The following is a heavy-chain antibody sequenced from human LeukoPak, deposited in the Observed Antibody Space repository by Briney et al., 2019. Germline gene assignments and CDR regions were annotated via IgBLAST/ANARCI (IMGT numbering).Heavy chain of an antibody. CDR3: ARVGEYSDNLFDY. Sequence: GRSLRLSCAASGFTFSSYAMHWVRQAPGKGLEWVAVISYDGSNKYYADSVKGRFTISRDNSKNTLYLQMNSLRAEDTAVYYCARVGEYSDNLFDYWGQGTLVTVSS. D-gene: IGHD5-12*01. CDR1: GFTFSSYA. CDR2: ISYDGSNK. V-gene: IGHV3-30*01. J-gene: IGHJ4*02.